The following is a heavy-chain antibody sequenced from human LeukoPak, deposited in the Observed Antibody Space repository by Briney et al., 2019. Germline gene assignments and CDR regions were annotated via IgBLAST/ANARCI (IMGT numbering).Heavy chain of an antibody. CDR1: GYTFTGYY. V-gene: IGHV1-2*02. J-gene: IGHJ4*02. D-gene: IGHD3-22*01. CDR2: INPNGGGT. Sequence: ASVKVSCKASGYTFTGYYIHWVRLAPGQGLEWMGWINPNGGGTNYAQKFQGRVTMTRDTSISTAYLDLSSLRSDDTAVYYCARVMAYDSSGYRYYFDYWGQGTLVTVSS. CDR3: ARVMAYDSSGYRYYFDY.